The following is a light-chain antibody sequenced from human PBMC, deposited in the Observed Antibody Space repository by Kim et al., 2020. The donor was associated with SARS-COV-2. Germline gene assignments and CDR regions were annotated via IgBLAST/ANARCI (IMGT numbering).Light chain of an antibody. J-gene: IGLJ3*02. V-gene: IGLV7-46*01. CDR3: SLNYAGGRM. CDR1: SNQW. Sequence: SNQWPYWVQQKPGQVPRTLIYATTHRHSWTPARFSGSLFGGKAALTLSGAQPDDEADYYCSLNYAGGRMFGGGTQLTVL. CDR2: ATT.